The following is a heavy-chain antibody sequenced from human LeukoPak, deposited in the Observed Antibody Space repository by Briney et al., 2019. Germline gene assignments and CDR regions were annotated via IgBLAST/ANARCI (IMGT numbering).Heavy chain of an antibody. CDR2: ISYDGSNK. V-gene: IGHV3-30*03. J-gene: IGHJ4*02. CDR1: GFHFSAHG. CDR3: ARDGDGIHYFDY. D-gene: IGHD3-10*01. Sequence: PGGSLRLSCAASGFHFSAHGMNWIRQAPGKGLEWVAVISYDGSNKYYADSVKGRFTISRDNSKNTLYLQMNSLRAEDTAVYYCARDGDGIHYFDYWGQGTLVTVSS.